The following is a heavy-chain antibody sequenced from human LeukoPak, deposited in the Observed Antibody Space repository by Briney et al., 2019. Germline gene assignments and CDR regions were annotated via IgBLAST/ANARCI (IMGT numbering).Heavy chain of an antibody. D-gene: IGHD2-15*01. CDR2: IDPSDSYT. V-gene: IGHV5-10-1*01. J-gene: IGHJ4*02. CDR3: ETRARIAAGTLLEGDYFDY. Sequence: GESLRISCQGSGYSFTSYWITWVRQMPGKGLERMGRIDPSDSYTKYSPSFQGHVTISADKSTSTAYLQWSSLKASDTAMYYCETRARIAAGTLLEGDYFDYWGQGTLVTVSS. CDR1: GYSFTSYW.